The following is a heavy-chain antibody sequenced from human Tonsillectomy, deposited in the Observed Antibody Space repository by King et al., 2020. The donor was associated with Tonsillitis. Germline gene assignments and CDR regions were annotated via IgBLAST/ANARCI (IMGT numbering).Heavy chain of an antibody. V-gene: IGHV4-34*01. CDR3: ATHTETTIRTFDY. D-gene: IGHD4-11*01. Sequence: VQLQQWGAGLLKPSETLSLTCAVYGGSLSGHYWSWIRQPPGKGLEWIGEINHSGTSTYNPSLKSRVTMSVDTSKNEFSLKLSSVTAADTAIYYCATHTETTIRTFDYWGQGTLVTVSS. J-gene: IGHJ4*02. CDR2: INHSGTS. CDR1: GGSLSGHY.